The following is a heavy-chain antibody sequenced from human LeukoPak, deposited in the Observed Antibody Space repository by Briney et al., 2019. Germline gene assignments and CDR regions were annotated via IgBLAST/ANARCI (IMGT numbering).Heavy chain of an antibody. D-gene: IGHD6-13*01. V-gene: IGHV3-7*04. Sequence: GGSLRLSCTASTITFSNSWMSWVRQAPGKGLEWVANIKQDGSEKYYVDSVKGRFTISRDNAKNSLYLQMNNLRAEDTAVYYCARRITSTWYGGLDLWGRGTLVTVSS. J-gene: IGHJ2*01. CDR2: IKQDGSEK. CDR3: ARRITSTWYGGLDL. CDR1: TITFSNSW.